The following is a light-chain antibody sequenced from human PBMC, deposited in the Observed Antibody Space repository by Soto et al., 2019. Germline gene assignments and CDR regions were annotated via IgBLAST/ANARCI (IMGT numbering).Light chain of an antibody. Sequence: LVLTQSPATLSLSPGERATLSCRASPSVTNYLAWYQQRPGQAPRLLIFGAFNRATGIPARFSGSGSGTDFTLTISSLEPEDSAVYYCQQRNVWPPVTFGQGTRLEI. J-gene: IGKJ5*01. CDR2: GAF. CDR1: PSVTNY. V-gene: IGKV3-11*01. CDR3: QQRNVWPPVT.